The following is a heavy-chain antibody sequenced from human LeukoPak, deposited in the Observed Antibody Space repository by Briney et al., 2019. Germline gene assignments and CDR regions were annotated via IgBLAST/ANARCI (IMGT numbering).Heavy chain of an antibody. CDR2: VYYSGSI. J-gene: IGHJ6*02. D-gene: IGHD6-19*01. CDR1: GASIDGHY. Sequence: PSETLSLTCTVSGASIDGHYWSWIRLPPGKGLEWIGFVYYSGSISYNPSLKSRVTISADTSNNQFSLKLDSVTAADTAVYYCARLSRVAVAGSYGYHSMDVWGPGTTVTVSS. V-gene: IGHV4-59*11. CDR3: ARLSRVAVAGSYGYHSMDV.